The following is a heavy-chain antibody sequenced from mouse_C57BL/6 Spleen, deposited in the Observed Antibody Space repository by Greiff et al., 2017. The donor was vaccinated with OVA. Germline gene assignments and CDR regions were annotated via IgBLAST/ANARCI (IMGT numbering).Heavy chain of an antibody. Sequence: EVKLMESGGGLVQPGGSLSLSCAASGFTFTDYYMSWVRQPPGKALEWLGFIRNKANGYTTEYSASVKGRFTISRDNSQSILYLQMNALRAEDSATYYCARYKTGWFAYWGQGTLVTVSA. V-gene: IGHV7-3*01. CDR1: GFTFTDYY. CDR2: IRNKANGYTT. J-gene: IGHJ3*01. CDR3: ARYKTGWFAY. D-gene: IGHD4-1*01.